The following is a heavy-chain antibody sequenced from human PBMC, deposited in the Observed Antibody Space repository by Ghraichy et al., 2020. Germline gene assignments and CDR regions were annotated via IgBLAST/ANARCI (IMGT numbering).Heavy chain of an antibody. J-gene: IGHJ6*02. D-gene: IGHD2/OR15-2a*01. Sequence: GGSLRLSCVGSGFAFSGYSMNWVRQSPGKGLEWVSYITSSGRTISYADSVKGRFTISRDNGQNSLYLQMNSLRDEDTAVYYCARGSRVVRFFYYNGMDVWGQGTMFFVSS. V-gene: IGHV3-48*02. CDR3: ARGSRVVRFFYYNGMDV. CDR2: ITSSGRTI. CDR1: GFAFSGYS.